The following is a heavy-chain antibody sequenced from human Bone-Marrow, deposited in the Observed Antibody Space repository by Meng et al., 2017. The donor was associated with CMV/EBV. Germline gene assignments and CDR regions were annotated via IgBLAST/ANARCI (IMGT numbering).Heavy chain of an antibody. D-gene: IGHD2-15*01. CDR3: ARDAPIVVVEWPYYYYGMDV. CDR1: GDTFTGYY. CDR2: INPNSGGT. V-gene: IGHV1-2*02. J-gene: IGHJ6*02. Sequence: ASVKVSCKASGDTFTGYYMHWVRQAPGQGLEWMGWINPNSGGTNYAQKFQGRVTMTRDTSISTAYMELSRLRSDDTAVYYCARDAPIVVVEWPYYYYGMDVWGQGTTVTVSS.